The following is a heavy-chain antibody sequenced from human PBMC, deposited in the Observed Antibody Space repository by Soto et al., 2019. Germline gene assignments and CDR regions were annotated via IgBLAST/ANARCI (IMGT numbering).Heavy chain of an antibody. Sequence: QVQLVQSGAEVKKPGSSVKVSCKASGGTFSSYAISWVRQAPGQGLEWMGGIIPIFGTANYAQKFQGRVTIPADKPRGTAYREVSSLRSEDRAVYYCAGSRDGYNYARHYWGQGTLVTVSS. CDR2: IIPIFGTA. V-gene: IGHV1-69*06. CDR1: GGTFSSYA. D-gene: IGHD5-12*01. J-gene: IGHJ4*02. CDR3: AGSRDGYNYARHY.